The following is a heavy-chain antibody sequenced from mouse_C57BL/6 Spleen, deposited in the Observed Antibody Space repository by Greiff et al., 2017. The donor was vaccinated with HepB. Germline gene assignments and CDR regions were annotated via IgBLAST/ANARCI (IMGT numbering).Heavy chain of an antibody. CDR1: GYTFTSYG. CDR3: ARGIYYYGSSYREDY. CDR2: IYPRSGNT. D-gene: IGHD1-1*01. J-gene: IGHJ2*01. V-gene: IGHV1-81*01. Sequence: QVQLQQSGAELARPGASVKLSCKASGYTFTSYGISWVKQRTGQGLEWIGEIYPRSGNTYYNEKFKGKATLTADKSSSTAYMELRSLTSEDSAVYFCARGIYYYGSSYREDYWGQGTTLTVAS.